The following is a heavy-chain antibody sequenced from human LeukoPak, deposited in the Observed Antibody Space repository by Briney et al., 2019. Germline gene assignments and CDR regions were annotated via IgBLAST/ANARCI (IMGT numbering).Heavy chain of an antibody. Sequence: SETLSLTCSGSGGSLSSHYWSWIRQPPGKGLEWIGYTYSSGSTNYKPSLKSRVAISVDTSKKQFCLKLSSVTAADTAVYYCARVQGGSSYAAVDYWGQGTLVTVSS. J-gene: IGHJ4*02. CDR1: GGSLSSHY. CDR3: ARVQGGSSYAAVDY. CDR2: TYSSGST. V-gene: IGHV4-59*11. D-gene: IGHD1-26*01.